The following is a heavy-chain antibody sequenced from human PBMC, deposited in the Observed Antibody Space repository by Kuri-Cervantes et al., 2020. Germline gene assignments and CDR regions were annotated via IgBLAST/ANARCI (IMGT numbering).Heavy chain of an antibody. CDR1: GDSISSGYY. CDR2: IYHSGST. D-gene: IGHD3-22*01. J-gene: IGHJ3*02. V-gene: IGHV4-38-2*01. Sequence: SETLSLTCAVSGDSISSGYYWGWIRQPPGKGLVWIGNIYHSGSTYYNPSLKSRVTISVDTSKNQFSLKLSSVTAADTAVYYCARGRVTRWLPDAFDIWGQGTMVTVSS. CDR3: ARGRVTRWLPDAFDI.